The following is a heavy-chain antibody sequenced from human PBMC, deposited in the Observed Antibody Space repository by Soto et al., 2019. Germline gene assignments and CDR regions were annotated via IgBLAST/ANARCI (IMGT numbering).Heavy chain of an antibody. CDR3: AKGGGYCSIGSCRTDY. D-gene: IGHD2-15*01. Sequence: GGSLRLSCAASGFTFSGYAMHWVRQAPGKGLEWVAVIAYDGADTYYLDSVKGRFTISRDNSKDTLHLQMNSLRVEDTAVYYCAKGGGYCSIGSCRTDYWGQGTLVTVSS. J-gene: IGHJ4*02. CDR1: GFTFSGYA. V-gene: IGHV3-30*04. CDR2: IAYDGADT.